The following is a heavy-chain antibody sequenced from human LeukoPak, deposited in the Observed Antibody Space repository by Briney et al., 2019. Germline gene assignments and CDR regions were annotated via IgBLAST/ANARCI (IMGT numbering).Heavy chain of an antibody. V-gene: IGHV3-11*01. CDR2: ISNSGSTI. D-gene: IGHD6-13*01. Sequence: GGSLRLSCAASGFTVSSNYMSWVRQAPGKGLEWVSYISNSGSTIYYADSVKGRFTISRDNAKNSLYLQMNSLRAEDTAVYYCARDKSSSWADYWGQGTLVTVSS. CDR3: ARDKSSSWADY. CDR1: GFTVSSNY. J-gene: IGHJ4*02.